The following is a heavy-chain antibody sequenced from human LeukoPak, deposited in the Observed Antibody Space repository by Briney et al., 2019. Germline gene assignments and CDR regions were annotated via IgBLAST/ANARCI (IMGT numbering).Heavy chain of an antibody. Sequence: GGSLRLSCAASGFTFSSYEMNWVRQAPGKGLEWVSYISSIGSAIYYADSVKGRFTISRDNAKNSLYPQMNSLRAEDTAVYYCARGISGYDFYYFYYMDVWGKGTTVTVSS. V-gene: IGHV3-48*03. J-gene: IGHJ6*03. D-gene: IGHD5-12*01. CDR3: ARGISGYDFYYFYYMDV. CDR2: ISSIGSAI. CDR1: GFTFSSYE.